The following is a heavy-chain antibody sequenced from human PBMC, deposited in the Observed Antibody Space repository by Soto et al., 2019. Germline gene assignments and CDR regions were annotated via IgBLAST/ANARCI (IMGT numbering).Heavy chain of an antibody. CDR2: TYHSGTT. J-gene: IGHJ5*02. CDR1: GDSINNSHW. CDR3: AREVNSSPARGPNWFDP. V-gene: IGHV4-4*02. Sequence: QVQLQESGPGLVQPSGTLSLTCAVSGDSINNSHWWSWVRQTPGKGLEWIGETYHSGTTNYNPSLKNRLTISLDKSKNQFSLKMNSVTAADTAVYYCAREVNSSPARGPNWFDPWGQGTLVTVSS. D-gene: IGHD6-13*01.